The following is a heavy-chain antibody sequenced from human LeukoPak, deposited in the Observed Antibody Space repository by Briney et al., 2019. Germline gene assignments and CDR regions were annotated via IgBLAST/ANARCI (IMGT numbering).Heavy chain of an antibody. CDR3: TRDRARYFDWLEGSY. D-gene: IGHD3-9*01. Sequence: ASVKVSCKASGGTFSSYAISWVRQAPGQGLEWMGRINPNSGGTNYAQKFQGRVTMTRDTSISTAYMELSRLRSDDTAVYYCTRDRARYFDWLEGSYWGQGTLVTVSS. J-gene: IGHJ4*02. CDR2: INPNSGGT. V-gene: IGHV1-2*06. CDR1: GGTFSSYA.